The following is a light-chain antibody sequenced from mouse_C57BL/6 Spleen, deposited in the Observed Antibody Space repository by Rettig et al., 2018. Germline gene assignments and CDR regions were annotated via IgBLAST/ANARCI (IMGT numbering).Light chain of an antibody. CDR2: DTF. CDR1: SSVGY. J-gene: IGKJ5*01. CDR3: QQWSSYPLT. V-gene: IGKV4-55*01. Sequence: QIVLTQSPAFMSASPGEKVTMTCSASSSVGYMYWYQQKPGSSPRLLIYDTFNLASGVPVRFSGSGSGTSYSLTISRMEAEDAATYYCQQWSSYPLTFGTGTKLELK.